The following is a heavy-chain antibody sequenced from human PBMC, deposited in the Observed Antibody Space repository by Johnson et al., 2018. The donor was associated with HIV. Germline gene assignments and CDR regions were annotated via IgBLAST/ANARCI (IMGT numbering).Heavy chain of an antibody. CDR3: ARGGWGDAFDI. CDR1: GFTFSSYA. V-gene: IGHV3-30*04. CDR2: ISYDGSDK. J-gene: IGHJ3*02. D-gene: IGHD3-16*01. Sequence: QVQLVESGGGVVQPGRSLRLSCAASGFTFSSYAMHWVRQAPGKGLEWVAVISYDGSDKYYADSVKGRFTISRDSSKNTLYLQMNSLRAEDMAVYYCARGGWGDAFDIWGQGTMVTVSS.